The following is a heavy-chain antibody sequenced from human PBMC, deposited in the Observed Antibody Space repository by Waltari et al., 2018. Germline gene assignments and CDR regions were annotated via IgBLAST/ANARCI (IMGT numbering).Heavy chain of an antibody. D-gene: IGHD3-16*01. CDR2: IYYSGNA. Sequence: QVQLQASGPGLVKPSETLSLTCTVSGGSISSHYWSWIRQPPGKGLGWIGYIYYSGNATDNPALKSRVAVSVDTSDDQVALKLSSVTAAGTAVDYWARDQGTGEDYWGQGTLVTGSS. CDR1: GGSISSHY. CDR3: ARDQGTGEDY. V-gene: IGHV4-59*11. J-gene: IGHJ4*02.